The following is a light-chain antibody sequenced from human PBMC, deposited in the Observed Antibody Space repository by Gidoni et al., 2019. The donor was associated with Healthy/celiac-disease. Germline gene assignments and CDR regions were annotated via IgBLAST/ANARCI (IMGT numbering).Light chain of an antibody. CDR2: LGS. V-gene: IGKV2-28*01. CDR3: MQALQTPIT. Sequence: DIVMTQPPLSLPVTPGEPASISCRSSQSLLHSNGYNYLDWYLQKPGQSPQLLIDLGSNRASGVPDRFSGSGSGTDFTLKISRVEAEDVGVYYCMQALQTPITFGQXTRLEIK. CDR1: QSLLHSNGYNY. J-gene: IGKJ5*01.